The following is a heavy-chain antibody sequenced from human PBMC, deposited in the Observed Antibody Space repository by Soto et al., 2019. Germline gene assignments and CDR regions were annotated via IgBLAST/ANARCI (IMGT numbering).Heavy chain of an antibody. J-gene: IGHJ4*02. D-gene: IGHD3-10*01. CDR2: ISGGGDTT. Sequence: EVQLLESGGGLVQPGGSLRLSCAASGFTFNNYAMTWVRQAPGKGLEWVSAISGGGDTTSYADSVKGQFTVSRAGSKNTLYLQMSSLRAEDTALYYCAKGRGGSGSLTPRVDFWGQGTLVTVSS. CDR3: AKGRGGSGSLTPRVDF. CDR1: GFTFNNYA. V-gene: IGHV3-23*01.